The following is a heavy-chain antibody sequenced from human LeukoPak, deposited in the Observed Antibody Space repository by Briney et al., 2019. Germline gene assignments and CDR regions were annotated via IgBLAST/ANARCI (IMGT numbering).Heavy chain of an antibody. CDR1: GFTFSSYA. V-gene: IGHV3-30-3*01. D-gene: IGHD3-22*01. Sequence: GGSLRLSCAASGFTFSSYAMYWVRQAAGKGLEWVAVISYDGSNKYYADSVKGRFTISRDNSKNTLYLQMNSLRAEDTAVYYCARDQDYYDSSGYSPSYYYYYGMDVWGQGTTVTVSS. CDR2: ISYDGSNK. CDR3: ARDQDYYDSSGYSPSYYYYYGMDV. J-gene: IGHJ6*02.